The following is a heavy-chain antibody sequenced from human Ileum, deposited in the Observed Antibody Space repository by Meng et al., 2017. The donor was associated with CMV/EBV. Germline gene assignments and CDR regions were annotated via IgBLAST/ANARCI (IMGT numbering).Heavy chain of an antibody. D-gene: IGHD1-1*01. CDR3: AREMSRTGFFDY. Sequence: PLKVAGPGRVGPSETLFLAWPVVGGSIGMGDYAWGWIRQPAGKGLEWIGRIHISGATNYNPSLKSRVTMTVDTAKNQFSLKVRSVTAADTAVYYCAREMSRTGFFDYWGQGNLVAVSS. V-gene: IGHV4-61*02. CDR1: GGSIGMGDYA. CDR2: IHISGAT. J-gene: IGHJ4*02.